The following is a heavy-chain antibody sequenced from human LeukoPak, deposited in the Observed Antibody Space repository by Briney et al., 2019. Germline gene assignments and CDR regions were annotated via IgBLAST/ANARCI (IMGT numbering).Heavy chain of an antibody. Sequence: GGSLRLSCAASGFTFSDYYMSWIRQAPGKGLEWVSYISSSGSTIYYADSVKGRFTISMDNAKNSLYLQMNSLRAEDTAVYYCARDRGYCSSTSCYRILYYYGMDVWGQGTTVTVSS. CDR3: ARDRGYCSSTSCYRILYYYGMDV. V-gene: IGHV3-11*01. D-gene: IGHD2-2*01. CDR2: ISSSGSTI. CDR1: GFTFSDYY. J-gene: IGHJ6*02.